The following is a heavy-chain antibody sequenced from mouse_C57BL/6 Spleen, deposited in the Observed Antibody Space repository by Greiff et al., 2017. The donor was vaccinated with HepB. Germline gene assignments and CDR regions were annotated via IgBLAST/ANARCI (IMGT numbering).Heavy chain of an antibody. CDR3: ARGLLRPGLDY. J-gene: IGHJ2*01. V-gene: IGHV1-26*01. CDR2: INPNNGGT. CDR1: GYTFTDYY. Sequence: VQLQQSGPELVKPGASVKISCKASGYTFTDYYMNWVKQSHGKSLEWIGDINPNNGGTSYNQKFKGKATLTVDKSSSTAYMELRSLTSEDSAVYYCARGLLRPGLDYWGQGTTLTVSS. D-gene: IGHD1-2*01.